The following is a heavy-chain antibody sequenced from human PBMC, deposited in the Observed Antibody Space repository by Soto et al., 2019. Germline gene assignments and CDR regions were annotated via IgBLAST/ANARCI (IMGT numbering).Heavy chain of an antibody. D-gene: IGHD2-15*01. CDR3: ARSPYSLEGDGQHYYYGMDL. Sequence: ASVKVSCKPSGFTFSGFYLHRVRQAPGQGLEWMGWIKPNTDDTGYAQKFQGRVTLTWDTSSSAGYMDLSRLRSDDTAVYYCARSPYSLEGDGQHYYYGMDLWGLGTTVTVSS. J-gene: IGHJ6*02. CDR2: IKPNTDDT. CDR1: GFTFSGFY. V-gene: IGHV1-2*02.